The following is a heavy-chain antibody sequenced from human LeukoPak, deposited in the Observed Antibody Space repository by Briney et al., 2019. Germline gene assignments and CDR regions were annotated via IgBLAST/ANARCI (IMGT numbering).Heavy chain of an antibody. CDR1: GGSISSSSYY. J-gene: IGHJ4*02. Sequence: PSETLSLTCTGSGGSISSSSYYWGWIRQPPGKGLEWIGSIYHSGSTYYNPSLKSRVTISVDTSKNQFSLKLSSVTAADTAVYYCARMIAAAETFDYWGQGTLVTVSS. D-gene: IGHD6-13*01. V-gene: IGHV4-39*07. CDR3: ARMIAAAETFDY. CDR2: IYHSGST.